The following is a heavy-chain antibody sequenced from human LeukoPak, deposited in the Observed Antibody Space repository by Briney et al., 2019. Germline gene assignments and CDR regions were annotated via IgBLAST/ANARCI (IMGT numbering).Heavy chain of an antibody. J-gene: IGHJ4*02. CDR3: ARYRGSRSFDY. Sequence: AGGSLRLSCAASGFTFSGYWMGWVRQAPGKRLEWVANIKQDGSEKYYVDSVKGRFTISRDNVKNSLYLQMNSLRAEDTAVYYCARYRGSRSFDYWGQGTLVSVSS. CDR1: GFTFSGYW. D-gene: IGHD3-10*01. V-gene: IGHV3-7*03. CDR2: IKQDGSEK.